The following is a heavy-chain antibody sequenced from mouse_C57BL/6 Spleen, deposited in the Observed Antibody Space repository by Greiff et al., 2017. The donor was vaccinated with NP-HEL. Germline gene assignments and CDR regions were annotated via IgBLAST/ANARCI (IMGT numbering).Heavy chain of an antibody. J-gene: IGHJ4*01. V-gene: IGHV1-55*01. D-gene: IGHD2-12*01. CDR3: ARSMDFTTLYYAMDY. CDR2: IYPGSGST. Sequence: QVQLQQPGAELVKPGASVKMSCKASGYTFTSYWITWVKQRPGQGLEWIGDIYPGSGSTNYNEKFKSKATLTVDTSSSTAYMQLSSLTSEDSAVYYCARSMDFTTLYYAMDYWGQGTSVTVSS. CDR1: GYTFTSYW.